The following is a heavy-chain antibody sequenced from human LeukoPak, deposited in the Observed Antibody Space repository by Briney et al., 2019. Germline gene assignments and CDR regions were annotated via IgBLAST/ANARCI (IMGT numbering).Heavy chain of an antibody. CDR3: ARDLPGDPDAFDI. Sequence: SVKVSCKASGGTFSSYAISWVRQAPGQGLEWMGRIIPILGIANYAQKFQGRVTITADKSTSTAHMELSSLRSEDTAVYYCARDLPGDPDAFDIWGQGTMVTVSS. CDR2: IIPILGIA. D-gene: IGHD7-27*01. CDR1: GGTFSSYA. J-gene: IGHJ3*02. V-gene: IGHV1-69*04.